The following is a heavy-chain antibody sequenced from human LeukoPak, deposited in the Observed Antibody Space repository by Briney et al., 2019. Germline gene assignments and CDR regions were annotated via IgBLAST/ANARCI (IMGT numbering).Heavy chain of an antibody. V-gene: IGHV4-4*07. CDR3: ARDRSSGWYGGYYFDY. D-gene: IGHD6-19*01. J-gene: IGHJ4*02. CDR2: IYTSGST. Sequence: PSETLSLTCTVSGGSISSYYWSWLRQPAGKGLEWIGRIYTSGSTNYNPSLKSRVTMSVDTSKNQFSLKLSSVTAADTAVYYCARDRSSGWYGGYYFDYWGQGTLVTVSS. CDR1: GGSISSYY.